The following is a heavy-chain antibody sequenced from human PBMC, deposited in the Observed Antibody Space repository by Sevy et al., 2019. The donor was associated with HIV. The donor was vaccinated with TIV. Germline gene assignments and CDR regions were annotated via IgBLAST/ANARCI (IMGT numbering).Heavy chain of an antibody. D-gene: IGHD3-10*01. CDR1: GFTFSRYD. J-gene: IGHJ3*02. CDR3: VRGHGGNGPGPDDAFDI. CDR2: IGTLHDT. Sequence: GGFLRLSCAASGFTFSRYDMHWVRQVTGKGLEWVAAIGTLHDTFYADSVKGQFTISRESATESQFLQMNSLRDGDTAVYYHVRGHGGNGPGPDDAFDIWGQGTMVTVSS. V-gene: IGHV3-13*01.